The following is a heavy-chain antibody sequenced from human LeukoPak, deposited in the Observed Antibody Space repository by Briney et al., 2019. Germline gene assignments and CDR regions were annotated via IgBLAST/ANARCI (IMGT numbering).Heavy chain of an antibody. D-gene: IGHD2-2*01. V-gene: IGHV1-2*02. CDR3: ARADCSSTSCYFVY. J-gene: IGHJ4*02. CDR2: INPNSGGT. Sequence: GASVKVSCTASGYTFTGYYMHWVRQAPGQGLEWMGWINPNSGGTNYAQKFQGRVTMTRDTSISTACMELSRLRSDDTAVYYCARADCSSTSCYFVYWGQGTLVTVSS. CDR1: GYTFTGYY.